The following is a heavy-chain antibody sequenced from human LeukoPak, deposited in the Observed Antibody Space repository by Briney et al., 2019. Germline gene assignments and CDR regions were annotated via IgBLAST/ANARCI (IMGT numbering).Heavy chain of an antibody. V-gene: IGHV3-53*01. CDR2: IYSGGST. CDR3: ARSSWFGEEGFDP. D-gene: IGHD3-10*01. CDR1: GLTVSRNY. Sequence: GGSLRLSCAASGLTVSRNYMSWVRQAPGKGLESVSVIYSGGSTYYADSVRGRFTTSRDNSKNTLYLQMNSLRAEDTAVYYCARSSWFGEEGFDPWGQGTLVTVSS. J-gene: IGHJ5*02.